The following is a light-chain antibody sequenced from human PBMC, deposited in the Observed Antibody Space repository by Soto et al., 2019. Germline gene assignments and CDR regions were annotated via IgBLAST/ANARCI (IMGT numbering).Light chain of an antibody. J-gene: IGKJ1*01. CDR3: MQALQAPLT. Sequence: DIVMTQSPLSLSVTPGEPASISCRSSQSLLNSNGYNYLDWYLQKPGQSPQLLIYLGSSRASGVPDRFSGSGSGTDFTLTISRVEAEDVGFYYCMQALQAPLTLGQGTRVEIK. CDR1: QSLLNSNGYNY. CDR2: LGS. V-gene: IGKV2-28*01.